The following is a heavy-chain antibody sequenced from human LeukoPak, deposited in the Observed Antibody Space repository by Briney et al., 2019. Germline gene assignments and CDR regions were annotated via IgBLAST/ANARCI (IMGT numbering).Heavy chain of an antibody. D-gene: IGHD2-15*01. CDR3: VRGSAAKPSDY. Sequence: ASVKVSCKASGYTFTGYYMHWVRQAPGQGLEWMGIINPSGGSTSYAQKFQGRVTMTRDTSTSTVYMELSRLRSDDTAVYYCVRGSAAKPSDYWGQGTLVTVSS. V-gene: IGHV1-46*01. CDR1: GYTFTGYY. CDR2: INPSGGST. J-gene: IGHJ4*02.